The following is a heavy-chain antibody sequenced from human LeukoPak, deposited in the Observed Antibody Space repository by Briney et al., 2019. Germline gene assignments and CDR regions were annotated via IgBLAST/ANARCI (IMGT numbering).Heavy chain of an antibody. CDR3: ARAVLRFLEWLSPPDY. CDR2: INPNSGGT. Sequence: ASVKVSCKASGYTFTGYYMHWVRQAPGQGLEWMGWINPNSGGTNYAQKFQGRVTMTRDTSISTAYMELSRLRSDDTAVYYCARAVLRFLEWLSPPDYWGQGTLVTVSS. CDR1: GYTFTGYY. J-gene: IGHJ4*02. V-gene: IGHV1-2*02. D-gene: IGHD3-3*01.